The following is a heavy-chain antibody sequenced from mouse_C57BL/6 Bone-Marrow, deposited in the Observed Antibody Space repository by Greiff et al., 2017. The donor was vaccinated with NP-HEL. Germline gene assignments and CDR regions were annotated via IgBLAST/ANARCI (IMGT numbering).Heavy chain of an antibody. Sequence: VQLQQSGPELVKPGASVKLSCKASGYTFTSYDINWVKQRPGQGLEWIGWINPRDGSTKYTEKFKGKATLTVDTSSSTASMELHSLTSEDSAVYCCARCGYDYDDDFDYWGQGTTLTVSS. V-gene: IGHV1-85*01. CDR1: GYTFTSYD. J-gene: IGHJ2*01. D-gene: IGHD2-4*01. CDR2: INPRDGST. CDR3: ARCGYDYDDDFDY.